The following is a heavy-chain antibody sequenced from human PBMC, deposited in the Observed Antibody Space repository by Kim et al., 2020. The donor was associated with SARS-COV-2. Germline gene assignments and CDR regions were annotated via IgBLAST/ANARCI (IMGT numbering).Heavy chain of an antibody. J-gene: IGHJ4*02. CDR2: SAK. CDR3: VRGGGGVDY. V-gene: IGHV3-7*01. Sequence: SAKNYVDAVKGGFTISRDNTKNSLYLQMNSLRAEDTALYYCVRGGGGVDYWGQGTLVTISS. D-gene: IGHD3-16*01.